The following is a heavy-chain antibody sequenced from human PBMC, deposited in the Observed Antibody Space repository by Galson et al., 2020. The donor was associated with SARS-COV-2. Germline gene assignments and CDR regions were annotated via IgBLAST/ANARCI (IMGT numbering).Heavy chain of an antibody. CDR2: INPNSGGT. CDR3: ARGNFFYDILTGYYPFDY. J-gene: IGHJ4*02. Sequence: ASVKVSCKASGYTFTGYYMHWVRQAPGQGLAWMGWINPNSGGTNYAQKFQGRVTMTRDTSISTAYMELSRLRSDDTAVYYCARGNFFYDILTGYYPFDYWGQGTLVTVSS. D-gene: IGHD3-9*01. V-gene: IGHV1-2*02. CDR1: GYTFTGYY.